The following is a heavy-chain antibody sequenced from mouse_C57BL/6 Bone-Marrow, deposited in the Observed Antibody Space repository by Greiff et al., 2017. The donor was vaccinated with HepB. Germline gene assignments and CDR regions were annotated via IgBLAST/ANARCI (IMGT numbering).Heavy chain of an antibody. J-gene: IGHJ3*01. CDR3: ARPTMITKFAY. D-gene: IGHD2-4*01. Sequence: EVKLVESGGDLVKPGGSLKLSCAASGFTFSSYGMSWVRQTPDKRLEWVATISSGGSYTYYPDSVKGRFTISRDNAKNTLYLQMSSLKSEDTAMYYCARPTMITKFAYWGQGTLVTVSA. V-gene: IGHV5-6*02. CDR1: GFTFSSYG. CDR2: ISSGGSYT.